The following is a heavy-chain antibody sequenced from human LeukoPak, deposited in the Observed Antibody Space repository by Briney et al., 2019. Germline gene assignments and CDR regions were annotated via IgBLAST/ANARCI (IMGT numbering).Heavy chain of an antibody. Sequence: PGGSLRLSCSASGFTFSGLAMGWVRQAPGKGLEWVASISGSGGKTYYADSVEGRFTISRDNSKNTLYLQMNSQRAEDTALYYCARGRGGDYVPSRFDYWGQGTLVTVSS. V-gene: IGHV3-23*01. CDR3: ARGRGGDYVPSRFDY. J-gene: IGHJ4*02. CDR1: GFTFSGLA. D-gene: IGHD4-17*01. CDR2: ISGSGGKT.